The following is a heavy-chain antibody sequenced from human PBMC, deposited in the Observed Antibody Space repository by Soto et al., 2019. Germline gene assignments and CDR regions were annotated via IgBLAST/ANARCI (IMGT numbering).Heavy chain of an antibody. CDR3: ARFVWSTNSLYYFDW. J-gene: IGHJ4*02. V-gene: IGHV2-5*02. Sequence: QITLKESGPTLVQPTQTLTLTCTFSGFSLSASGVGVGWIRQPPGKALEWLALIYWDDEKRYSPSLRSRLTIXXDXSXXQVVLTMTNMDPVDTATFYCARFVWSTNSLYYFDWWGQGTLVTVSS. CDR1: GFSLSASGVG. CDR2: IYWDDEK. D-gene: IGHD2-2*01.